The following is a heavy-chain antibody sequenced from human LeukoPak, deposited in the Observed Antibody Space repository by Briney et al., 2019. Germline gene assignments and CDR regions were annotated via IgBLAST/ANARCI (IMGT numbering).Heavy chain of an antibody. Sequence: LPGGSLRLSCEASGFTFSSYSMNWVRQAPGKGLEWVSYISSSSATIHYADSVKGRFTISRDNAKNSLYLQMNSLRAEDTALYYCARDTHYYGSGSPAFDIWGQGTMVTVSS. V-gene: IGHV3-48*01. J-gene: IGHJ3*02. CDR3: ARDTHYYGSGSPAFDI. CDR2: ISSSSATI. CDR1: GFTFSSYS. D-gene: IGHD3-10*01.